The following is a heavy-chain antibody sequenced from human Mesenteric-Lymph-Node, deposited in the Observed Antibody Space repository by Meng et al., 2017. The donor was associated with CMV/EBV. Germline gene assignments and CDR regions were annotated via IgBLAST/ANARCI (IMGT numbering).Heavy chain of an antibody. Sequence: PFSSYAISWVRQAPGQGLEWMGGIIPIFGTANYAQKFQGRVTITTDESTSTAYMELSSLRSEDTAVYYCARGARWGYCSSTSCFFDYWGQGTLVTVSS. CDR2: IIPIFGTA. CDR1: PFSSYA. CDR3: ARGARWGYCSSTSCFFDY. D-gene: IGHD2-2*01. J-gene: IGHJ4*02. V-gene: IGHV1-69*05.